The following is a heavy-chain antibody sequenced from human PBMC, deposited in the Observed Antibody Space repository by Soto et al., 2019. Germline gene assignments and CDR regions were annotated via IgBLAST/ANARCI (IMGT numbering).Heavy chain of an antibody. CDR3: ARGFCTRSSCYIGGRYYYGMDV. J-gene: IGHJ6*02. V-gene: IGHV3-21*01. CDR1: GFTLSDHT. CDR2: ISSDSSYK. D-gene: IGHD2-2*02. Sequence: PGGSLRLSCAASGFTLSDHTMNWVRQAPGEGLEWVSSISSDSSYKYYTDSVKGRFTVSRDNAKNSLYLQMNSLRAEDTAVYYCARGFCTRSSCYIGGRYYYGMDVWGQGATVTVSS.